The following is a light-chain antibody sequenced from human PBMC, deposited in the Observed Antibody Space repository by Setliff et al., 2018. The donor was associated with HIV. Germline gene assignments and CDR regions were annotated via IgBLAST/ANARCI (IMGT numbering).Light chain of an antibody. Sequence: QSALTQPASVSGSPGQSITISCTGTSGDVGGYNYVSWYQQHPGKAPKFMIYDVSKRPSGVSNRFSGSKSGNTASLTISRLQAEDGADYYCSSYTSSSTYVFGTGNKVTVL. CDR1: SGDVGGYNY. J-gene: IGLJ1*01. CDR2: DVS. V-gene: IGLV2-14*01. CDR3: SSYTSSSTYV.